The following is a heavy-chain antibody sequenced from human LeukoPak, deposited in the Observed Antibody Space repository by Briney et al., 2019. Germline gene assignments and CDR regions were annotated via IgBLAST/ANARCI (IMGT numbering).Heavy chain of an antibody. J-gene: IGHJ4*02. CDR1: GFTFSSYW. Sequence: PGGSLRLSCVASGFTFSSYWMSWVRQAPGKGLEWVANIREDGSDKHYVDSVKGRFTISRDNAKKSLYLQMNSLRAEDTAVYYCSRAEDYWGQGILVTVSS. CDR2: IREDGSDK. V-gene: IGHV3-7*01. CDR3: SRAEDY.